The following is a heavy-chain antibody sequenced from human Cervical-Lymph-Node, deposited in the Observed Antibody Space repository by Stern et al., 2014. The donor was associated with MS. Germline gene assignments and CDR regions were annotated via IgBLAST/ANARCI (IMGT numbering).Heavy chain of an antibody. CDR2: ISGSGGSI. D-gene: IGHD2-21*02. V-gene: IGHV3-23*04. Sequence: EVQLVESGGGLVQPGGSLRLSCATSGFTFSSYAMNWVRQAPGKGLEWVSCISGSGGSIDYADSVKGRFTISRDNSKDKLYLQMNSLRAEDTAVYYCAKDRSVGGDCYSNCFDPWGQGTLVTVSS. CDR3: AKDRSVGGDCYSNCFDP. CDR1: GFTFSSYA. J-gene: IGHJ5*02.